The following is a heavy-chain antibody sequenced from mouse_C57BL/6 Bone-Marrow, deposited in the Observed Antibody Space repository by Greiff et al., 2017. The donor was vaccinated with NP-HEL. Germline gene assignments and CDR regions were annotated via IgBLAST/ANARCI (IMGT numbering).Heavy chain of an antibody. CDR1: GYTFTSYT. V-gene: IGHV1-4*01. D-gene: IGHD1-1*01. CDR2: INPSSGYT. J-gene: IGHJ2*01. Sequence: QVQLKQSGAELARPGASVKMSCKASGYTFTSYTMHWVKQRPGQGLEWIGYINPSSGYTKYNQKFKDKATLTADKSSSTAYMQLSSLTSEDSAVYYCARITTVVEDYFDYWGQGTTLTVSS. CDR3: ARITTVVEDYFDY.